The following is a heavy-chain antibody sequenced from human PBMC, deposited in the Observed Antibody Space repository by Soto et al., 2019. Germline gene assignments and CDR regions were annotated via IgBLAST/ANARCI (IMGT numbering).Heavy chain of an antibody. CDR1: GFTFSSYG. CDR3: AKDRRPLRQWLVHGQSSPLDY. CDR2: IWYDGSNK. J-gene: IGHJ4*02. V-gene: IGHV3-30*02. Sequence: PGGSLRLSCAASGFTFSSYGMHWVRQAPGKGLEWVAVIWYDGSNKYYADSVKGRFTISRDNSKNTLYLQMNSLRAEDTAVYYCAKDRRPLRQWLVHGQSSPLDYWGQGTLVTVSS. D-gene: IGHD6-19*01.